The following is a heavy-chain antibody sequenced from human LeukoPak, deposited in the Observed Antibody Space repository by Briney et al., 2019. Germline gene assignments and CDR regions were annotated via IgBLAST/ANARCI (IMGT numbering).Heavy chain of an antibody. J-gene: IGHJ3*02. CDR3: ASSKGVKNWNDVGAFDI. V-gene: IGHV4-39*01. CDR1: GGSISSSSYY. D-gene: IGHD1-1*01. Sequence: SETLSLTCTVSGGSISSSSYYWGWIRQPPGKGLEWIGSIYYSGSTYYNPSLKSRVTISVDTSKNQFSLKLSSVTAADTAVYYCASSKGVKNWNDVGAFDIWGQGTMVTVSS. CDR2: IYYSGST.